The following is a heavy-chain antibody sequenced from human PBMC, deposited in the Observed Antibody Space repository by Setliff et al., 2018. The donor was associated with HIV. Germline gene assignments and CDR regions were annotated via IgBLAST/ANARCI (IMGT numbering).Heavy chain of an antibody. CDR1: GGSISSSSYY. V-gene: IGHV4-39*07. CDR3: ARALGYYDGSGDYNWFDP. J-gene: IGHJ5*02. Sequence: SETLSLTCTVSGGSISSSSYYWGWIRQPPGKGLEWIGSIYYSGSTYYTPSLKSRVTISGDTSKNQFSLKLSSVTAADTAVYYCARALGYYDGSGDYNWFDPWGQGTRVTVSS. D-gene: IGHD3-10*01. CDR2: IYYSGST.